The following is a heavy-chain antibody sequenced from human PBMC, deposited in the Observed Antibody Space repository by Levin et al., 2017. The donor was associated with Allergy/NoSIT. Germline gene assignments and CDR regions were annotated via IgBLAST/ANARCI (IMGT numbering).Heavy chain of an antibody. Sequence: GESLKISCKASGYTFTGYYMHWVRQAPGQGLEWMGWINPNSGGTNYAQKFQGRVTMTRDTSISTAYMELSRLRSDDTAVYYCARGQTLMVYAPRAGAFDIWGQGTMVTVSS. CDR1: GYTFTGYY. V-gene: IGHV1-2*02. CDR3: ARGQTLMVYAPRAGAFDI. D-gene: IGHD2-8*01. CDR2: INPNSGGT. J-gene: IGHJ3*02.